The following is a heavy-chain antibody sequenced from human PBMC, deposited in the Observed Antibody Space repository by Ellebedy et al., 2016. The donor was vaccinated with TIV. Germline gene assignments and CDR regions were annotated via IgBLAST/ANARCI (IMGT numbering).Heavy chain of an antibody. CDR3: ASNLRPSGDYIYYFDY. CDR1: GGSISSSSYY. V-gene: IGHV4-39*07. D-gene: IGHD4-17*01. CDR2: IYYSGST. J-gene: IGHJ4*02. Sequence: SETLSLXCTVSGGSISSSSYYWGWIRQPPGKGLEWIGSIYYSGSTYYNPSLKSRVTISVDTSKNQFSLKLSSVTAADTAVYYCASNLRPSGDYIYYFDYWGQGTLVTVSS.